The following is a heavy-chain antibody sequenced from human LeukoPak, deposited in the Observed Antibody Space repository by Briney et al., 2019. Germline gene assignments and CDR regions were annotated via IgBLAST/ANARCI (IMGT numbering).Heavy chain of an antibody. CDR1: GFTFDDYA. D-gene: IGHD3-10*01. V-gene: IGHV3-43D*03. CDR3: AKDEGGRGSGGYSPPDY. J-gene: IGHJ4*02. CDR2: ISWDGGST. Sequence: GGSLRLSCAASGFTFDDYAMHWVRQAPGKGLEWVSLISWDGGSTYYADSVKGRFTISRDNSKNSLYLQMNSLRAEDTALYYCAKDEGGRGSGGYSPPDYWGQGTLVTVSS.